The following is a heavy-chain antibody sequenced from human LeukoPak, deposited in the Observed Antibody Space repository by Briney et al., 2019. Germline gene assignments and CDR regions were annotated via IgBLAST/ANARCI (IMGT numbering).Heavy chain of an antibody. D-gene: IGHD3-3*01. CDR2: IYYSGST. Sequence: SQTLSLTCTVSGGSISSGDYYWSWIRQHPGKGLEWIGYIYYSGSTYYNPSLKSRVTISVDTSKNQFSLKLSSVTAADTAVYYCARGLRGITITFDYWGQGTLVTVSS. CDR3: ARGLRGITITFDY. V-gene: IGHV4-31*03. J-gene: IGHJ4*02. CDR1: GGSISSGDYY.